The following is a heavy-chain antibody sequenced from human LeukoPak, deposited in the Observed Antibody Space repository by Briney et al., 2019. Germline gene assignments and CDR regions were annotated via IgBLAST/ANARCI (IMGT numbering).Heavy chain of an antibody. Sequence: SETLSLTCTVSGDSISSYYWSWIRQPPRKGPVRIGYIYYSGSTNYSPSLKSRVTISVDTSKNQFSLKLSSVTAADTAVYYCARSERIIMILGGAFDISGQGTVVTVSS. CDR2: IYYSGST. CDR3: ARSERIIMILGGAFDI. CDR1: GDSISSYY. V-gene: IGHV4-59*08. D-gene: IGHD3-22*01. J-gene: IGHJ3*02.